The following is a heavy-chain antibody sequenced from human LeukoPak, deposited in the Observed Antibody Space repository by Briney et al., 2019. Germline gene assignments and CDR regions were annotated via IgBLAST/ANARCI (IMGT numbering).Heavy chain of an antibody. CDR3: ASQYSGSYVDPDY. Sequence: ASVKVSCKVSGYTFTDYYMHWVQQAPGKGLEWMGLVDPEDGETIYAEKFQGRVTITADTSTDTAYMELSSLRSEDTAVYYCASQYSGSYVDPDYWGQGTLVTVSS. CDR1: GYTFTDYY. J-gene: IGHJ4*02. CDR2: VDPEDGET. D-gene: IGHD1-26*01. V-gene: IGHV1-69-2*01.